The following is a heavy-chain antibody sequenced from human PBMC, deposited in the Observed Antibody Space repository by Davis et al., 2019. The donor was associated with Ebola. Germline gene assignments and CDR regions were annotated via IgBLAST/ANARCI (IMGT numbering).Heavy chain of an antibody. D-gene: IGHD1-7*01. CDR1: GFTFSSYG. V-gene: IGHV3-33*01. J-gene: IGHJ3*02. Sequence: PGGSLRLSCAASGFTFSSYGMHWVRQAPGKGLEWVAVIWYDGSNKYYADSVKGRFTISRDNSKNTLYLQMNSLRAEDTAVYYCARNWNYVLGAFDIWGQGTMVTVSS. CDR2: IWYDGSNK. CDR3: ARNWNYVLGAFDI.